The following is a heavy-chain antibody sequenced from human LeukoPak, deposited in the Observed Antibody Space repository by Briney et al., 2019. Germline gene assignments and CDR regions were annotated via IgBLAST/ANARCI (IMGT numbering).Heavy chain of an antibody. CDR1: GFTVGDYY. CDR2: IRSTPYGGTP. D-gene: IGHD3-9*01. V-gene: IGHV3-49*03. Sequence: GGSLRLSCTASGFTVGDYYMTWFRQAPGKGLAWVGFIRSTPYGGTPEYAASVKGRFTISRDDSKSIAYLQMNSLEIEDTAVYYCARGILTGGRYYFDYWGQGTLVTVSS. J-gene: IGHJ4*02. CDR3: ARGILTGGRYYFDY.